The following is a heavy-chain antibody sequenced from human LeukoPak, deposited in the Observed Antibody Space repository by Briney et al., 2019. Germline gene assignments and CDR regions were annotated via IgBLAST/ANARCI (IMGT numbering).Heavy chain of an antibody. CDR2: IYHSGST. V-gene: IGHV4-30-2*01. CDR1: GGSISSGGYS. D-gene: IGHD2-8*01. Sequence: TLSLTCAVSGGSISSGGYSWSWIRQPPGKGLEWIGYIYHSGSTYYNPSLKSRVTISVDRPKNQFSLKLSSVTAADTAVYYCARFRMGSFDYWGQGTLVTVSS. J-gene: IGHJ4*02. CDR3: ARFRMGSFDY.